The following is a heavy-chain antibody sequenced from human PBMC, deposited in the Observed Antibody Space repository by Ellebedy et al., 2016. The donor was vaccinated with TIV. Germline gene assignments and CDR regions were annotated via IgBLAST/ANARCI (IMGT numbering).Heavy chain of an antibody. CDR3: ARGSDYFDY. Sequence: SETLSLXXTVSGGSISSGGYYWSWLRQHPGKGLEWIGSIYYSGSNYCSPSLKSRVTISVDMSKNQFSLKLSSVTAADTAVYYCARGSDYFDYWGQGTLVIVSS. J-gene: IGHJ4*02. V-gene: IGHV4-31*03. CDR1: GGSISSGGYY. CDR2: IYYSGSN.